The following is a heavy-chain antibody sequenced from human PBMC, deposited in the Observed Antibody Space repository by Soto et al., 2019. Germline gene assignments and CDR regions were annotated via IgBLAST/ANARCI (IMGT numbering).Heavy chain of an antibody. D-gene: IGHD2-15*01. Sequence: EVQLVESGGGLIQPGGSLRLSCAVSGFTVSNNYMSWVRQAPGKGLEGVSVIYSGGYTAYGDSVKGRFTISRDNSKNTLYIQSKGLGPADPAVYSCARTPGGGGYWGQGTLVTVSS. CDR3: ARTPGGGGY. CDR2: IYSGGYT. J-gene: IGHJ4*02. V-gene: IGHV3-53*01. CDR1: GFTVSNNY.